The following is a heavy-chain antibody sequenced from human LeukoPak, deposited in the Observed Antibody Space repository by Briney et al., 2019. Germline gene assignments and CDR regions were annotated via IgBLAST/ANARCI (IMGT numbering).Heavy chain of an antibody. J-gene: IGHJ6*02. CDR2: ISYDGSNK. CDR3: ARDRCSGGSCYGYYYGMDV. CDR1: GFTFSSYA. D-gene: IGHD2-15*01. Sequence: PLGALRLSCAASGFTFSSYAVHWVRQARGKGLEWVAVISYDGSNKYYADSVKGRFTISRDNFKNTLYLQMNSLRAEDTAVYYCARDRCSGGSCYGYYYGMDVWGQGTTVTVSS. V-gene: IGHV3-30-3*01.